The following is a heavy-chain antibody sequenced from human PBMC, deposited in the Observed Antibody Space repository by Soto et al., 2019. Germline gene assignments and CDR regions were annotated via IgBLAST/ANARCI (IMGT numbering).Heavy chain of an antibody. CDR1: GFTFNKWW. V-gene: IGHV3-74*01. CDR2: INYDGSTT. J-gene: IGHJ5*02. CDR3: ARDYVSGSPNP. D-gene: IGHD5-12*01. Sequence: EVQLVESGGGRVQPGGSLRLSCAASGFTFNKWWMHWVRQSPGKGLVWVSHINYDGSTTNYADSVKGRFTISRDNAKNTLYLQMNSLRAEDTALYYCARDYVSGSPNPWGQGTLVSVSS.